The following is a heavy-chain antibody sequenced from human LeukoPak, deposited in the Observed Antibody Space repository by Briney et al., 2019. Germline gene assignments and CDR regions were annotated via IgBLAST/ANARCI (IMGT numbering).Heavy chain of an antibody. Sequence: SETLSLTCAVSGYSISSGSYYWSWIRQPAGKGLEWIGRIYTSGSTNYNPSLKSRVTISVDTSKNQFSLKLSSVTAADTAVYYCARAPYCSSTSCYYRDWFDPWGQGTLVTVSS. CDR3: ARAPYCSSTSCYYRDWFDP. CDR1: GYSISSGSYY. D-gene: IGHD2-2*01. J-gene: IGHJ5*02. V-gene: IGHV4-61*02. CDR2: IYTSGST.